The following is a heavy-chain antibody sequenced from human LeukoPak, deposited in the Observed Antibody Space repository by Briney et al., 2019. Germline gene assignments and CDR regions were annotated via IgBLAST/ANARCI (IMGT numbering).Heavy chain of an antibody. Sequence: GGSLRLSCAASGFTFSTYAMSWVRQAPGKGLEWVSSISSSSSYIYYADSVKGRFTISRDNAKNSLYLQMNSLRAEDTAVCYCARDYSVYSSGYYAYGHWGQGTLVTVSS. V-gene: IGHV3-21*01. CDR3: ARDYSVYSSGYYAYGH. J-gene: IGHJ4*02. CDR1: GFTFSTYA. D-gene: IGHD3-22*01. CDR2: ISSSSSYI.